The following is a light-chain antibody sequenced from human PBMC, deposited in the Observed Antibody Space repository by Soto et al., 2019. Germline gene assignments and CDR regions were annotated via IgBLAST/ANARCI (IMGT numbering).Light chain of an antibody. Sequence: QSALTQPPSAPGAPGQSVTISCAGTSSEAGGYNYVTWYQHHPGKASKLMIYEVNKRASGVPDRFSGSMSGNTSSLTVSGLQAEDEADYYCRSYAGSNSFGVFGGRTKLTVL. J-gene: IGLJ2*01. CDR2: EVN. V-gene: IGLV2-8*01. CDR3: RSYAGSNSFGV. CDR1: SSEAGGYNY.